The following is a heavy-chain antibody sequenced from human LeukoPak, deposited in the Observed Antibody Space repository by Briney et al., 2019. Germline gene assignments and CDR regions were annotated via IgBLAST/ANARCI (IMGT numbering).Heavy chain of an antibody. V-gene: IGHV1-69*05. CDR3: AGGYYCSSTSCYGGLGYYYYYYMDV. Sequence: SVRVSCKASGGTFSSYAISWVRQAPGQGLEWMGRIIPIFGTANYAQKFQGRVTITTDESTSTAYMELSSLRSEDTAVYYCAGGYYCSSTSCYGGLGYYYYYYMDVWGKGTTVTVSS. CDR2: IIPIFGTA. CDR1: GGTFSSYA. J-gene: IGHJ6*03. D-gene: IGHD2-2*01.